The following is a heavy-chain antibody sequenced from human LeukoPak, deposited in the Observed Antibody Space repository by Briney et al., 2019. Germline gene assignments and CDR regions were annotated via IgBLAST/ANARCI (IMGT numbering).Heavy chain of an antibody. CDR1: GYTLSELS. V-gene: IGHV1-24*01. J-gene: IGHJ6*02. CDR3: ARSILVPYSYGMDV. Sequence: GASVTVSCKVSGYTLSELSIHWVRQAPGKGLEWVGGFDPREYETIYAQKFQGRVTMTEDTSTDTSHMELSSLRSEDTAVYYCARSILVPYSYGMDVWGQGTTVTVS. CDR2: FDPREYET. D-gene: IGHD3-16*02.